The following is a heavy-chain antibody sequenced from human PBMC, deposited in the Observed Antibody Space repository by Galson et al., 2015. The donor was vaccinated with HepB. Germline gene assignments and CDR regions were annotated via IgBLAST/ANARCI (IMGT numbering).Heavy chain of an antibody. CDR2: ISDDGSNK. J-gene: IGHJ4*02. D-gene: IGHD1-26*01. CDR3: AREKIVGAYVGKDY. CDR1: KFTFSNYA. V-gene: IGHV3-30*04. Sequence: SLRLSCAASKFTFSNYAMHWVRQAPGKGPEWLAVISDDGSNKYYADSVKGRFTISRDNSKNTLYLQMNSLRVDDTAVYYCAREKIVGAYVGKDYWGQGTLVTVSS.